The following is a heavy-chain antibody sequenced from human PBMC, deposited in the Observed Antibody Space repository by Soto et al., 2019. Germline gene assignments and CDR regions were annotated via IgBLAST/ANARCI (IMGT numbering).Heavy chain of an antibody. V-gene: IGHV3-33*01. CDR1: GFIFNNYG. CDR3: ARDPGNDEAIDY. CDR2: IWHDGSNY. Sequence: QVQLVESGGGVVQPGTSLSLSCAASGFIFNNYGMQWVRQAPGKGLEWVAVIWHDGSNYGYADSVKGRFTVSRDNSKNTLYLQMNSLRAEDTAVYYRARDPGNDEAIDYWGQGTLVTVSS. J-gene: IGHJ4*02. D-gene: IGHD1-1*01.